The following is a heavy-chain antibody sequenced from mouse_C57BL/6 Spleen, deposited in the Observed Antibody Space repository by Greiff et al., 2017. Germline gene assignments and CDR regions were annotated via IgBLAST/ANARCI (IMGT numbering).Heavy chain of an antibody. J-gene: IGHJ2*01. CDR2: INPNYGTT. V-gene: IGHV1-39*01. D-gene: IGHD2-4*01. CDR1: GYSFTDYN. CDR3: APMITTREYYFDY. Sequence: VQLKESGPELVKPGASVKISCKASGYSFTDYNMNWVKQSNGKSLEWIGVINPNYGTTSYNQKFKGKATLTVDQSSSTAYMQLNSLTSEDSAVYYCAPMITTREYYFDYWGQGTTLTVSS.